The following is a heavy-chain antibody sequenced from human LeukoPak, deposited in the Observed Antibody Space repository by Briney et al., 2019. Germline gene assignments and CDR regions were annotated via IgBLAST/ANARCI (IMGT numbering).Heavy chain of an antibody. D-gene: IGHD3-10*01. CDR1: GFTFSDYS. V-gene: IGHV3-48*01. CDR3: ARDLTMVRGVIIIPGWFDP. J-gene: IGHJ5*02. CDR2: ISSSSSTI. Sequence: GGSLRLSCAVSGFTFSDYSMNWVRQAPGKGLEWVSYISSSSSTIYYADSVKGRFTISRDNAKNSPYLQMNSLRAEDTAVYYCARDLTMVRGVIIIPGWFDPWGQGTLVTVSS.